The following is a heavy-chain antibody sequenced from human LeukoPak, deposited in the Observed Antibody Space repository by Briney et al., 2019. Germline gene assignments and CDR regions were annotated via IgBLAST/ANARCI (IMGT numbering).Heavy chain of an antibody. V-gene: IGHV1-46*01. CDR3: ARDGVARERCSSTSCYGVGSLDY. CDR1: GYTFTSYY. Sequence: ASVKVSCKASGYTFTSYYMHWVRQAPGQGLEWMGIINPSGGSTSYAQKFQGRVTMTRDTSTSTVYMELSSLRSEDTAVYYCARDGVARERCSSTSCYGVGSLDYWGQGTLVTVSS. CDR2: INPSGGST. J-gene: IGHJ4*02. D-gene: IGHD2-2*01.